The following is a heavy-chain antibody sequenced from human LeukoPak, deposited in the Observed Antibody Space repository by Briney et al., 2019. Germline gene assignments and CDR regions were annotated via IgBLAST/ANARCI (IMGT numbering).Heavy chain of an antibody. CDR1: GYTFTSYG. V-gene: IGHV1-18*01. CDR3: ARDPDIAARPWYYYYMDV. D-gene: IGHD6-6*01. J-gene: IGHJ6*03. Sequence: ASVKVSCTASGYTFTSYGISWVRQAPGQGLEWMGWISAYNGNTNYAQKLQGRVTMTTDTSTSTAYMELRSLRSDDTAVYYCARDPDIAARPWYYYYMDVWGKGTTVTVSS. CDR2: ISAYNGNT.